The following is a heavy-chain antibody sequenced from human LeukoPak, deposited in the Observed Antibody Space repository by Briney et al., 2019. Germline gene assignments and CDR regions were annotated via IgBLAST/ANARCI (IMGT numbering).Heavy chain of an antibody. J-gene: IGHJ4*02. CDR2: ISYDENNE. CDR3: ARAYAGSYSGGDY. V-gene: IGHV3-30-3*01. CDR1: GFTFSRYA. D-gene: IGHD1-26*01. Sequence: PGGSLRLSCAASGFTFSRYAMHWVRQAPGKGLEWVAVISYDENNENYADSVKGRFTISRDNSKNTLYLQMNSLRVEDTAVYYRARAYAGSYSGGDYWGQGTLVTVSS.